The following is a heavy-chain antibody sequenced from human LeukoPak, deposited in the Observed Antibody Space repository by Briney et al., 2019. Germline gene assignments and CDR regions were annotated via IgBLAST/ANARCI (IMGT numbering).Heavy chain of an antibody. CDR1: GDSTSSGDYY. D-gene: IGHD3-22*01. Sequence: PSETLSLTCTVSGDSTSSGDYYWSWIRQPAGKGLEWIGRIYTSGSTNYNPSLKSRVTISVDTSKNQFSLKLTSVTAADTAVYYCARGPYKYDGSGAFDIWGQGTMVTVSS. V-gene: IGHV4-61*02. J-gene: IGHJ3*02. CDR2: IYTSGST. CDR3: ARGPYKYDGSGAFDI.